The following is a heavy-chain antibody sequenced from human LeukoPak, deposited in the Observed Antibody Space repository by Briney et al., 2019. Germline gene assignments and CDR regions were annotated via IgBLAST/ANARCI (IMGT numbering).Heavy chain of an antibody. V-gene: IGHV1-2*02. CDR3: ARGRDSSSWLHFDY. CDR1: GYTFTGYY. CDR2: INPNSGGT. J-gene: IGHJ4*02. D-gene: IGHD6-13*01. Sequence: ASVKVSCKASGYTFTGYYMHWVRQAPGQGLEWMGWINPNSGGTNYAQKFQGTVTMTRATSISTAYMELSRLRSDDTAVYYCARGRDSSSWLHFDYWGQGTLVTVSS.